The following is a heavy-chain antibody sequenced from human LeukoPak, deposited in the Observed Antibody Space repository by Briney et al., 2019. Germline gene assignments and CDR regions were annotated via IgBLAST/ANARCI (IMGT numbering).Heavy chain of an antibody. CDR3: ASITRDY. D-gene: IGHD3-10*01. CDR1: GFIFVDYD. J-gene: IGHJ4*02. V-gene: IGHV3-20*04. CDR2: INWNGGRT. Sequence: GGSLRLSCAAPGFIFVDYDMSWVPQAPGKGLEWVSGINWNGGRTAYADSVKGRFTISRDKAKNSLYLQMSSLRAEETALYSCASITRDYWGKGTLVTVS.